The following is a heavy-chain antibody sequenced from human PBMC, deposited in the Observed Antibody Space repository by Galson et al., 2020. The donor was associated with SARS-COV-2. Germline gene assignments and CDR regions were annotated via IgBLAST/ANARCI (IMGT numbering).Heavy chain of an antibody. CDR2: IYYSGST. J-gene: IGHJ4*02. D-gene: IGHD6-19*01. CDR1: GGSISSSSYY. Sequence: SETLSLTCTVSGGSISSSSYYWGWLRQPQGKGLEWIGSIYYSGSTSYNPSLKSRVTISRDTSKNQFSLKLTSVTAADTAVYYCARDEGYTRGWAVGGWDWGQGTLVTVSS. CDR3: ARDEGYTRGWAVGGWD. V-gene: IGHV4-39*02.